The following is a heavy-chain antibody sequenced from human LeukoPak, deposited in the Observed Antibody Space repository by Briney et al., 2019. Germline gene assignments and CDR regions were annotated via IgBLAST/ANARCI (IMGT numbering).Heavy chain of an antibody. CDR1: GFTFSSYA. CDR3: AKDLKAGEWLT. J-gene: IGHJ5*02. Sequence: SGGSLSLSCAASGFTFSSYAMSWVRQAPGKGLEWVSAISGSGGSTYYADSVKGRFTISRDNSKNTLYLQMNSLRAEDTAVYYCAKDLKAGEWLTWGQGTLVTVSS. CDR2: ISGSGGST. D-gene: IGHD3-3*01. V-gene: IGHV3-23*01.